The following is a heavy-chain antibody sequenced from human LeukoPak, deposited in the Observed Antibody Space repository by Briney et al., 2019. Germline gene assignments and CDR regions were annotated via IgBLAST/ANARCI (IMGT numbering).Heavy chain of an antibody. CDR3: ARYTMGYSSSWYNWFDP. V-gene: IGHV4-59*12. CDR1: GGSISSYY. D-gene: IGHD6-13*01. Sequence: PSETLSLTCTVSGGSISSYYWSWIRQPPGKGLEWIGYIYYSGSTNYNPSLKSRVTISVDTSKNQFSLKLSSVTAADTAVYYCARYTMGYSSSWYNWFDPWGQGTLVTVSS. CDR2: IYYSGST. J-gene: IGHJ5*02.